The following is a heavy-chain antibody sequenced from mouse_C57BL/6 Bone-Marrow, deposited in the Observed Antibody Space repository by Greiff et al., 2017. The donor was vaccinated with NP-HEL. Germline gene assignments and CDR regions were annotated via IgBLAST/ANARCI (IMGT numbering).Heavy chain of an antibody. CDR1: GYSFTDYN. CDR2: INPNYGTT. Sequence: EVQLQQSGPELVKPGASVKISCKASGYSFTDYNMNWVKQSNGKSLEWIGVINPNYGTTSYNQKFKGKATLTVDQSSSTAYMQLNSLTSEDSAVYYGARDYYGSRYVAWFAYWGQGTLVTVSA. V-gene: IGHV1-39*01. D-gene: IGHD1-1*01. J-gene: IGHJ3*01. CDR3: ARDYYGSRYVAWFAY.